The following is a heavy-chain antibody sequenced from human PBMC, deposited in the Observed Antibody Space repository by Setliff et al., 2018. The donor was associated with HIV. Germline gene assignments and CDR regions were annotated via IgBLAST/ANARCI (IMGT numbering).Heavy chain of an antibody. J-gene: IGHJ4*02. Sequence: SVKVSCKASRGTFTSYAFSWVRQAPGQGLEWMGGIIAILSIPSYAQKFLGRVTITADKSTGTAYMELKSLRSEDTAVYYCVRDRETVSISGVAVPYFDYWGQGTQVTVSS. CDR1: RGTFTSYA. CDR3: VRDRETVSISGVAVPYFDY. D-gene: IGHD3-3*01. CDR2: IIAILSIP. V-gene: IGHV1-69*10.